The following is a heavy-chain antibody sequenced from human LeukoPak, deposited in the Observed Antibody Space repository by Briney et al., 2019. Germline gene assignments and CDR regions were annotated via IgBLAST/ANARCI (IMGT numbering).Heavy chain of an antibody. CDR3: AREPYCGGDCYSLDDAFDI. CDR2: IIPILGIA. V-gene: IGHV1-69*04. Sequence: SVKVSCKASGYTFTSYGISWVRQAPGQGLEWMGRIIPILGIANYAQKFQGRVTITADKSTSTAYMELSSLRSEDTAVYYCAREPYCGGDCYSLDDAFDIWGQGTMVTVSS. J-gene: IGHJ3*02. CDR1: GYTFTSYG. D-gene: IGHD2-21*02.